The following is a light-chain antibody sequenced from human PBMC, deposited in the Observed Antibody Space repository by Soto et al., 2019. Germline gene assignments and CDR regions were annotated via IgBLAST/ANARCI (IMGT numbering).Light chain of an antibody. CDR2: EVS. CDR1: SSDVGGYNY. V-gene: IGLV2-8*01. J-gene: IGLJ2*01. Sequence: QSVLSQPPSASGSPGQSVTISCTGTSSDVGGYNYVSWYQQHPGKAPKLMIYEVSKRPSGVSDRFSGSKSGNTAALTVSGLQPDDDSNYYCSSYAGSNNVVFGGGTKLTVL. CDR3: SSYAGSNNVV.